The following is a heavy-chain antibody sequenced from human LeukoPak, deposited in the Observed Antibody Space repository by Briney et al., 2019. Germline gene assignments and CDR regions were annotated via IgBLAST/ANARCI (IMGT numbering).Heavy chain of an antibody. D-gene: IGHD3-10*01. V-gene: IGHV3-30*19. J-gene: IGHJ4*02. Sequence: PGGSLRLSCAASGFTFSSYGMHWVRQAPGKGLEWVAVISYDGSNKYYADSVKGRFTISRDNSKNTLYLQMNSLRAEDTAVYYCARDGYGSGSYFPASPFDYWGQGTLVTVSS. CDR2: ISYDGSNK. CDR3: ARDGYGSGSYFPASPFDY. CDR1: GFTFSSYG.